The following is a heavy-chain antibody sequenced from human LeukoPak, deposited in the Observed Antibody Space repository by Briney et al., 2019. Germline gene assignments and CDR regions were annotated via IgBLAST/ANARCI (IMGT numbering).Heavy chain of an antibody. CDR3: VRIGLEPGPRHHPDY. V-gene: IGHV3-7*01. J-gene: IGHJ4*02. CDR2: IGQDGSEK. D-gene: IGHD1-14*01. Sequence: GGSLRLSCAASGFTVSSNEMSWVRQAPGKGLEWVANIGQDGSEKNYVDSVKGRFTISRDNARNSLYLQMNSLRAEDTAICYCVRIGLEPGPRHHPDYWGQGTLVTVSS. CDR1: GFTVSSNE.